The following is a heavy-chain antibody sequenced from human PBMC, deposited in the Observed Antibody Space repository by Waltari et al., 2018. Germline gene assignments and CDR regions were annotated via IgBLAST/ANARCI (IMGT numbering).Heavy chain of an antibody. CDR3: ARDFHPTTVTTMGVYFDY. V-gene: IGHV3-30*01. J-gene: IGHJ4*02. CDR1: GFTFSSYA. Sequence: VQPGRSLRLSCAASGFTFSSYAMHWVRQAPGKGLEWVAVISYDGSNKYYADSVKGRFTISRDNSKNTLYLQMNSLRAEDTAVYYCARDFHPTTVTTMGVYFDYWGQGTLVTVSS. D-gene: IGHD4-4*01. CDR2: ISYDGSNK.